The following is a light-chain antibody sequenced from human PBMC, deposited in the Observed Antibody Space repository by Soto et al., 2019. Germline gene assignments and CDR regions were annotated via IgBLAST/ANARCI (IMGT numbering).Light chain of an antibody. Sequence: EIVLTQSPATLSLSPGERATLSCRASQSVSSQLAWFQQRPGQAPRLLIYDASNRATGIPARFSGRGSGTDFTLTISSLEPEDFAVYYCQQRSSAITFGQGTRLEIK. J-gene: IGKJ5*01. V-gene: IGKV3-11*01. CDR3: QQRSSAIT. CDR2: DAS. CDR1: QSVSSQ.